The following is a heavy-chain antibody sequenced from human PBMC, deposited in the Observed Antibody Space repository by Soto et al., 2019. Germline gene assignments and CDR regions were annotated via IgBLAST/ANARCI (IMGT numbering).Heavy chain of an antibody. CDR1: GDTSTSYY. Sequence: SETLSLTCTVSGDTSTSYYWGWIRQAPGKGLEWIGHIHNSGTSTHNPSLNGRVTISIDMSKKQFSLKLTSLTSADTAVYYCARDFYDSVGYTWFDSWSQGTLVTVS. D-gene: IGHD3-22*01. CDR2: IHNSGTS. J-gene: IGHJ5*01. V-gene: IGHV4-59*01. CDR3: ARDFYDSVGYTWFDS.